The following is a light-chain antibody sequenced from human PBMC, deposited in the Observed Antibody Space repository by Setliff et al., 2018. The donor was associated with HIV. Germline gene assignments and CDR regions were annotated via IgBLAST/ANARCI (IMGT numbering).Light chain of an antibody. V-gene: IGLV2-14*03. CDR1: TSDVGGYNY. J-gene: IGLJ1*01. CDR3: SSYTSTSTRV. Sequence: QSALTQPASVSGSPGQLITISCTGTTSDVGGYNYVSWYQQHPGKAPKLMIYDVTNRPSGISDRFSGSKSANTASLTISGLQADDEADYYCSSYTSTSTRVFGTGTKVTVL. CDR2: DVT.